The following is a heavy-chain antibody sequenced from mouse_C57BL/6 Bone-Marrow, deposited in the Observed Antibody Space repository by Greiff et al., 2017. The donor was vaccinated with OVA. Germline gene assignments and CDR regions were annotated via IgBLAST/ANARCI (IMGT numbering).Heavy chain of an antibody. V-gene: IGHV5-4*01. J-gene: IGHJ1*03. CDR3: ARDGDYGGWYFDV. CDR1: GFTFSSYA. D-gene: IGHD2-4*01. CDR2: ISDGGSYT. Sequence: EVKLMESGGGLVKPGGSLKLSCAASGFTFSSYAMSWVRQTPEKRLEWVATISDGGSYTYYPDNVKGRFTISRDNAKNNLYLQMSHLKSEDTAMYYCARDGDYGGWYFDVWGTGTTVTVSS.